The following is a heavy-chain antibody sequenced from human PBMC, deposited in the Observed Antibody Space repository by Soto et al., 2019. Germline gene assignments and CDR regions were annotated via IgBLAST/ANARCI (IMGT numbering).Heavy chain of an antibody. V-gene: IGHV1-69*04. CDR1: GGTFSSYT. CDR3: ARDRPPSSTTTLRSSGPNWFDP. CDR2: IIPILGIA. J-gene: IGHJ5*02. Sequence: ASVKVSCKASGGTFSSYTISWVRQAPGQGLEWMGRIIPILGIANYAQKFQGRVTITADKSTSTAYMELSSLRSEDTAVYYCARDRPPSSTTTLRSSGPNWFDPWGQGTLVTVSS. D-gene: IGHD2-2*01.